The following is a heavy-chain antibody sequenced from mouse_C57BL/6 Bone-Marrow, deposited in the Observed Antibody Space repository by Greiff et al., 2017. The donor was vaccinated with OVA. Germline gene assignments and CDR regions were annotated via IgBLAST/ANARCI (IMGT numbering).Heavy chain of an antibody. Sequence: EVKLVESGGGLVKPGGSLKLSCAASGFTFSSYAMSWVRQTPEKRLEWVATISDGGSYTYYPDNVQGRFTLSRDNAKNNLYLQLSHLKSEDTAMYYCASELGAWFAYWGQGTLVTVSA. V-gene: IGHV5-4*03. CDR2: ISDGGSYT. CDR3: ASELGAWFAY. J-gene: IGHJ3*01. CDR1: GFTFSSYA.